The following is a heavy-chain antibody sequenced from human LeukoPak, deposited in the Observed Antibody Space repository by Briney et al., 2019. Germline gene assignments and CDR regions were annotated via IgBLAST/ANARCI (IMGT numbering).Heavy chain of an antibody. CDR2: VTPHSGGT. V-gene: IGHV1-2*02. D-gene: IGHD1-26*01. CDR1: GYTFTGYY. Sequence: ASVKVSCKASGYTFTGYYVHWVRQAPGQGLEWMGWVTPHSGGTNYAQKFQGRVTMTRDTSINTAYMGLFSLRSDDTAIYYCALLGAKELDYWGQGTLVTVSS. J-gene: IGHJ4*02. CDR3: ALLGAKELDY.